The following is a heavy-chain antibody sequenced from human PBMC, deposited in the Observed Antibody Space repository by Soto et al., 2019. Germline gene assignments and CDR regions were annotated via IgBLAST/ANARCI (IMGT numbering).Heavy chain of an antibody. J-gene: IGHJ6*02. CDR2: ISYDGNKK. V-gene: IGHV3-30*18. D-gene: IGHD5-18*01. Sequence: GGSLRLSCAASGFTFSSYGMHWVRKAPGKGLEWVALISYDGNKKYYADSVKGRFTISRDNFKNTLYLQMNGLRAEDTAEFYCAKDRGYSYGDYYYYGMDVWGQGTTVTVSS. CDR1: GFTFSSYG. CDR3: AKDRGYSYGDYYYYGMDV.